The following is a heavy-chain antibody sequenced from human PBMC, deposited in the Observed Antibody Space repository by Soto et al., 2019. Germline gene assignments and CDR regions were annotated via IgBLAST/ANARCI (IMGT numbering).Heavy chain of an antibody. CDR3: ARGRDEYKLGNV. CDR2: IHPSGST. J-gene: IGHJ6*02. CDR1: GGSLSDYY. V-gene: IGHV4-34*01. D-gene: IGHD1-1*01. Sequence: QVQLQQWGAGLLKPSETLSLTCAVSGGSLSDYYWPWIRQSPGKGLEWIGEIHPSGSTYYNPSLRSRFTISVDTSNNQFSLKLTSLNAADTAIYYCARGRDEYKLGNVWGHGTTVTVSS.